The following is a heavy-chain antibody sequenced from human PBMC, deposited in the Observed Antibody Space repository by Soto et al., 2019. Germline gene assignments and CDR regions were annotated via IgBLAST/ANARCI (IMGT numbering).Heavy chain of an antibody. Sequence: QVQLVQSGAEGKEPGDSVRVSCEASGYTFTAYYIHWVRQVPGQGLEWMGWINPKFGDTTYAQDFQGRVTMTRDMSISTVYMELSRLTSDDTAIYYCARNMDYYYGPGSGNGHGVWGQGTTFTVFS. CDR3: ARNMDYYYGPGSGNGHGV. D-gene: IGHD3-10*01. CDR2: INPKFGDT. V-gene: IGHV1-2*02. CDR1: GYTFTAYY. J-gene: IGHJ6*02.